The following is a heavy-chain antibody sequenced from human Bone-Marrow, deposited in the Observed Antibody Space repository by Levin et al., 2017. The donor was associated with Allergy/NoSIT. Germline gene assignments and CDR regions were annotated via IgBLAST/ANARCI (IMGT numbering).Heavy chain of an antibody. V-gene: IGHV3-48*01. CDR3: VRILSGSGSYGAFDI. Sequence: GESLKISCAASGFTFSSYSMNWVRQAPGKGLEWISYINSGSNNMYHADSVKGRFTISRDNDKNSLSLQMNSLRAEDTAVYYCVRILSGSGSYGAFDIWGQGTMVTVS. D-gene: IGHD3-10*01. CDR2: INSGSNNM. J-gene: IGHJ3*02. CDR1: GFTFSSYS.